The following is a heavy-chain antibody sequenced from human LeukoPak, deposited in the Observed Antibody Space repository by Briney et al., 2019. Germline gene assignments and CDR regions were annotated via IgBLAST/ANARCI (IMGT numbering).Heavy chain of an antibody. CDR1: GFTFSSYG. D-gene: IGHD5-24*01. V-gene: IGHV3-30*02. CDR3: AACGDGYNYFDY. Sequence: GGSLRLSCAASGFTFSSYGMHWVRQAPGKGLEWVAFIRYDGSNKYYADSVKARFTISRDNSKNTLYLQMDSLRAEDTAVYYCAACGDGYNYFDYWGQGTLVTVSS. J-gene: IGHJ4*02. CDR2: IRYDGSNK.